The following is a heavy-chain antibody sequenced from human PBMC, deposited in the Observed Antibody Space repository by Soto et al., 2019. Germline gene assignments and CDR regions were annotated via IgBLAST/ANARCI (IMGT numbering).Heavy chain of an antibody. CDR2: INAGNGDT. V-gene: IGHV1-3*01. Sequence: ASVKVSCKASGYSFSSYALNWVRQAPGQRLEWMGGINAGNGDTKYSEKFQGRVTITRDTSATTFYMELSSLRSEDTAVYYCARAGYCSGGSCYSRWLDPWG. CDR3: ARAGYCSGGSCYSRWLDP. J-gene: IGHJ5*02. D-gene: IGHD2-15*01. CDR1: GYSFSSYA.